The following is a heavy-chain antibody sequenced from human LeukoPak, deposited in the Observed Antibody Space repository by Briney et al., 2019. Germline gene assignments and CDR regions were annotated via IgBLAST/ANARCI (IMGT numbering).Heavy chain of an antibody. V-gene: IGHV3-33*01. Sequence: PGWSLGLSCAASGFSFRSYGMHWVRQAPGTGLEWVVVISYDGSNKNYADSVKGRFTISRDNSKNTLYLQMNSLRAEDTAVYYCARGPYCSSTSCYPPDAFDIWGQGTMVTVSS. J-gene: IGHJ3*02. D-gene: IGHD2-2*01. CDR1: GFSFRSYG. CDR3: ARGPYCSSTSCYPPDAFDI. CDR2: ISYDGSNK.